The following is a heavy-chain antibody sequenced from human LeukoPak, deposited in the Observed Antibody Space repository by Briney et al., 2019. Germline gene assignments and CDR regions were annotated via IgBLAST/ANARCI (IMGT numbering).Heavy chain of an antibody. CDR1: GFTFDDYA. Sequence: PGGSLRLSCAASGFTFDDYAMHWVRQAPGKGLEWVSSISSSSSYIYYTDSVKGRFTISRDNAKNSLYLQMNSLGAEDTAVYYCARDSDIVTGSKSHFDYWGQGTLVTVSS. CDR3: ARDSDIVTGSKSHFDY. J-gene: IGHJ4*02. D-gene: IGHD3-9*01. CDR2: ISSSSSYI. V-gene: IGHV3-21*01.